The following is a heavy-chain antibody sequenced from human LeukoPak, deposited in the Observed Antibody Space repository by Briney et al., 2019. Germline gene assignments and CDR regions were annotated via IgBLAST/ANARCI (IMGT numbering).Heavy chain of an antibody. V-gene: IGHV4-34*01. CDR1: GGSISSYY. Sequence: SETLSLTCTVSGGSISSYYWSWIRQPPGKGLEWIGEINHSGSTNYNPSLRSRVTISVDTSKNQFSLKLSSVTAADTAVYYCARGGMGSGYYYVYWGQGTLVTVSS. CDR3: ARGGMGSGYYYVY. J-gene: IGHJ4*02. D-gene: IGHD3-22*01. CDR2: INHSGST.